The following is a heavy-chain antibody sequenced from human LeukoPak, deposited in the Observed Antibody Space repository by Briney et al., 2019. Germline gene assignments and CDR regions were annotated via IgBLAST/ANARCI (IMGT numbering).Heavy chain of an antibody. V-gene: IGHV4-59*08. D-gene: IGHD4-11*01. CDR2: IYYSGST. CDR1: GGSISSYY. Sequence: SETLSLTCTVSGGSISSYYWSWIRQPPGKGLEWIGYIYYSGSTNYNPSLKSRVTISVDTSKNQFSLKLSSVTAADTAVYYCARLPDYSNYVDWFDPWGQGTLVTVSS. CDR3: ARLPDYSNYVDWFDP. J-gene: IGHJ5*02.